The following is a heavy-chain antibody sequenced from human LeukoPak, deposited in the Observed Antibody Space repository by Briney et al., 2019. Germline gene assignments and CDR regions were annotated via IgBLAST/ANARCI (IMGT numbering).Heavy chain of an antibody. J-gene: IGHJ4*02. CDR1: GASISRDY. Sequence: SETLSLTCTVSGASISRDYWTWIRQPPGKGLEWIGYIYNGGSTTYSPSLNSRVTISLDTSNNQVSLRLSSVTAADTAVYCCAKGGTYGGGADYWGQGTLVTVSS. CDR3: AKGGTYGGGADY. D-gene: IGHD1-26*01. V-gene: IGHV4-59*01. CDR2: IYNGGST.